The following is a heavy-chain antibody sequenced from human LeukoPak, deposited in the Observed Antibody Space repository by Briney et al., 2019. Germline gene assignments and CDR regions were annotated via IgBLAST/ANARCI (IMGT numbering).Heavy chain of an antibody. J-gene: IGHJ4*02. Sequence: SETLSLTCTVSGGSISSGDYYWSWIRQPPGKGLEWIGYIYYSGSTYYNPSLKSRVTISVDTSKNEFSLSLSSVTAADTAVYYCARDARWSRKGSAVDYWGQGALVTVSS. D-gene: IGHD4-23*01. CDR3: ARDARWSRKGSAVDY. CDR2: IYYSGST. V-gene: IGHV4-30-4*01. CDR1: GGSISSGDYY.